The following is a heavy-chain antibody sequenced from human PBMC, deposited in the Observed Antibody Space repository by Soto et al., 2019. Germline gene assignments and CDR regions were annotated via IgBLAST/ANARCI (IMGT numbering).Heavy chain of an antibody. CDR2: ISAYSGNT. V-gene: IGHV1-18*04. J-gene: IGHJ4*02. CDR3: ARVVKPGDYGDYGRYYFDY. Sequence: QVQLVQSGAEVKKPGASVKVSCKASGYTFTTYGITWVRQAPGQGLEWMGWISAYSGNTNYAQKLKGRRTVTTATSTNTAYMDLRSLRSDDTAVYYCARVVKPGDYGDYGRYYFDYGGQGTLVTVSS. D-gene: IGHD4-17*01. CDR1: GYTFTTYG.